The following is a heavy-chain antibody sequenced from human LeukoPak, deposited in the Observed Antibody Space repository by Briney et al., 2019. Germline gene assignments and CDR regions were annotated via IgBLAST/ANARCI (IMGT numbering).Heavy chain of an antibody. D-gene: IGHD2-2*01. CDR1: GFTLSSYS. Sequence: GGSLRLSCAASGFTLSSYSMNWVRQAPGKGLEWVSYISSSSSTIYYADSVKGRFIISRDNAKKSLYLHMNSLRDEDTAVYYCARDGGYCSSTNCHLDYWGQGTLVTVSS. CDR2: ISSSSSTI. CDR3: ARDGGYCSSTNCHLDY. V-gene: IGHV3-48*02. J-gene: IGHJ4*02.